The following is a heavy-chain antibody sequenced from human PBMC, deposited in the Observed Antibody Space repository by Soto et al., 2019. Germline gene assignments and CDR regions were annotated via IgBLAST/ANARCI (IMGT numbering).Heavy chain of an antibody. CDR1: GDFNTNFY. J-gene: IGHJ4*02. Sequence: QVQLQESGPGLVKPSETLSLTCTVSGDFNTNFYWSWIRQSPGKGLEWMGFIYISGSTRYNPSLKGRITMSLDTSKNQFSLRLSSVAAADTAVYYCARHLSVRGVFDFWGQGTQVTVSS. V-gene: IGHV4-59*08. D-gene: IGHD3-10*01. CDR3: ARHLSVRGVFDF. CDR2: IYISGST.